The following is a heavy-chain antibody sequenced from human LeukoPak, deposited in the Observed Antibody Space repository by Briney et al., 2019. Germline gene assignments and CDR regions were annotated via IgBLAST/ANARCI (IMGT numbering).Heavy chain of an antibody. CDR1: GGSFSGYY. J-gene: IGHJ3*02. D-gene: IGHD3-10*01. CDR2: INHSGST. Sequence: PSETLSLACAVYGGSFSGYYWYWIRQPPAKGLEWIGEINHSGSTNYNPSLKSRVTISVDTSKNLFSLKLSSVTAADTAVYYCARRRLWFGEFDAFDIWGQGTMVTVSS. CDR3: ARRRLWFGEFDAFDI. V-gene: IGHV4-34*01.